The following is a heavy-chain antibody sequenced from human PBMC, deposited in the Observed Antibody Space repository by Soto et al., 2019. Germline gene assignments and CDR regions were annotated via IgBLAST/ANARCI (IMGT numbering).Heavy chain of an antibody. D-gene: IGHD5-18*01. CDR1: GGTFSTYA. CDR2: IIPMFGTA. J-gene: IGHJ4*02. V-gene: IGHV1-69*12. CDR3: ASGIQLWLRRINNGYSG. Sequence: QVQLVQSGAEVKKPESSVKVSCKAPGGTFSTYAISWVRQAPGQGLEWMGGIIPMFGTANYAQRFQDRVTITVDESTNTVYMELSSLRPEDTAVYFCASGIQLWLRRINNGYSGWGQGTLVTVSS.